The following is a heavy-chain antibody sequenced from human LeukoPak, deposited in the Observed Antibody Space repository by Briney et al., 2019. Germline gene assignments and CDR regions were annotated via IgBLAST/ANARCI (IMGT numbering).Heavy chain of an antibody. D-gene: IGHD3-9*01. Sequence: SGTLSLTCTVSGGSISSSYWSWIRQPPGKELEWIGHIYYSGNAAYNPSLKSRVTISVDTSKNQFSLNLNSVTVADTAVYYCASSRPYYDVLTGQSDDAFDIWGQGTMVTVSS. V-gene: IGHV4-59*01. CDR1: GGSISSSY. CDR3: ASSRPYYDVLTGQSDDAFDI. CDR2: IYYSGNA. J-gene: IGHJ3*02.